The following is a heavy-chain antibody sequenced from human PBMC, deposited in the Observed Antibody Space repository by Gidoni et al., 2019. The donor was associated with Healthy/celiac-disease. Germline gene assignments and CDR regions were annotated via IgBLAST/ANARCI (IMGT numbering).Heavy chain of an antibody. CDR1: GYTFTGYY. CDR3: ARVRGWLQLTAAFDP. D-gene: IGHD5-18*01. J-gene: IGHJ5*02. CDR2: INPNSGGT. V-gene: IGHV1-2*02. Sequence: QVQLVQSGAEVKKPGASVKVSCKASGYTFTGYYMHWVRQAPGQGLEWMGWINPNSGGTNYAQKFQGRVTMTRDTSISTAYMELSRLRSDDTAVYYCARVRGWLQLTAAFDPWGQGTLVTVSS.